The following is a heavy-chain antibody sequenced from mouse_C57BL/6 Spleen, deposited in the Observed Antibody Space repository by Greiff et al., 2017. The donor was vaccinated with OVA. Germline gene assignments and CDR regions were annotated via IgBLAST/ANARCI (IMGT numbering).Heavy chain of an antibody. CDR2: IYPGDGDT. CDR1: GYAFSSSW. D-gene: IGHD2-4*01. J-gene: IGHJ3*01. Sequence: QVQLKQSGPELVKPGASVKISCKASGYAFSSSWMNWVKQRPGKGLEWIGRIYPGDGDTNYNGKFKGKATLTADKSSSTAYMQLSSLTSEDSAVYFWARGGYDYVEAWFAYWGQGTLVTVSA. CDR3: ARGGYDYVEAWFAY. V-gene: IGHV1-82*01.